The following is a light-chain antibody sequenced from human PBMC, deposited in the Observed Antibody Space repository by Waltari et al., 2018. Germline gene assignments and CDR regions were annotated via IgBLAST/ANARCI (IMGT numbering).Light chain of an antibody. CDR3: QHYVRLPAT. CDR1: QSVSKTF. V-gene: IGKV3-20*01. Sequence: EIVMTQSPGTLSLSPGERATLSCRASQSVSKTFAWYQQKPGQAPKLLIYGASIRATGIPDRFTGSGSGTDFSLTISSLEPEDFAIYFCQHYVRLPATFGQGTKVEIK. CDR2: GAS. J-gene: IGKJ1*01.